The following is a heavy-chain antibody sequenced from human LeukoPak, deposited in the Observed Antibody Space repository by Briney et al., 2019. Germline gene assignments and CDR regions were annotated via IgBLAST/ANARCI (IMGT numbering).Heavy chain of an antibody. CDR1: GFTFSDSY. J-gene: IGHJ4*02. D-gene: IGHD1-14*01. Sequence: GGSLRLSCAGSGFTFSDSYLSWIRQAPGEGLEWISYISDSSSTIYYANSVKGRFTVSRDNAKNSLFLQMNSLRPDDSAVYYCAKAPDSPFFHAEPAFDSWGQGTLVSVSS. V-gene: IGHV3-11*01. CDR3: AKAPDSPFFHAEPAFDS. CDR2: ISDSSSTI.